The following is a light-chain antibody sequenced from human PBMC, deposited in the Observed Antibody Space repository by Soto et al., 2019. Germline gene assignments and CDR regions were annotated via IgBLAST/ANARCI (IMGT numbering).Light chain of an antibody. Sequence: EIVLTQSPGTLSLSPGEGATLSCRASQSIGGNFLAWYQQRRGQAPRLLIHGASNRATGIPDRFSGSGSGTDFTLTITRLEPEDFAVYYCQQYGGSPRTFGQGTTVEVQ. CDR2: GAS. CDR1: QSIGGNF. CDR3: QQYGGSPRT. V-gene: IGKV3-20*01. J-gene: IGKJ1*01.